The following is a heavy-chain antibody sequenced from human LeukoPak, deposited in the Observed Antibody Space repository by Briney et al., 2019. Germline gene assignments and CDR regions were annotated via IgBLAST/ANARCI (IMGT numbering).Heavy chain of an antibody. J-gene: IGHJ4*02. D-gene: IGHD2-21*01. CDR1: GGTFSSYA. CDR2: IIPILGIA. CDR3: ARIVSDCGGVRCYKGYLDH. Sequence: GASVKVSCKASGGTFSSYAISWVRQAPGQGLEWMGRIIPILGIANYAQKFQGRVTITADKSTSTAYMELSSLRSEDTAVYYCARIVSDCGGVRCYKGYLDHWGQGTLVTVSS. V-gene: IGHV1-69*04.